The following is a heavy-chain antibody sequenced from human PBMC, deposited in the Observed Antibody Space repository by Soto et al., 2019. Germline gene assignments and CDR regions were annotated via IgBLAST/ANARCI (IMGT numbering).Heavy chain of an antibody. J-gene: IGHJ5*02. CDR1: GYTFTSYA. CDR3: ARSRGAAAGINWFDP. CDR2: INAGNGNT. Sequence: ASVKVSCKASGYTFTSYAMHWVRQAPGQRLEWMGWINAGNGNTNYAQNFQGRVTMTRDTSTSTAYMELSSLKSEDTAVYYCARSRGAAAGINWFDPWGQGTLVTVSS. D-gene: IGHD6-13*01. V-gene: IGHV1-3*01.